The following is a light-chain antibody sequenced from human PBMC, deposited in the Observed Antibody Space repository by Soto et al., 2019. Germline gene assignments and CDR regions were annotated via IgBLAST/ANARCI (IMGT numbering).Light chain of an antibody. V-gene: IGKV3D-20*02. CDR3: QQRHMWPIT. Sequence: EIVFTQSPGTLSLSPGEKAPLSCRASQSVSNNYLAWYQQKPGQAPRLLIYGASTRATGIPVRFSGSGSGTEFTLTISSLEPEDSAVYYCQQRHMWPITFGQGTRLEIK. CDR2: GAS. CDR1: QSVSNNY. J-gene: IGKJ5*01.